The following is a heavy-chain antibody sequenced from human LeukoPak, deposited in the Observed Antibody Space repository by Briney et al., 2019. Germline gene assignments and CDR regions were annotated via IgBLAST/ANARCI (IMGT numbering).Heavy chain of an antibody. D-gene: IGHD3-9*01. V-gene: IGHV4-34*01. CDR2: INHSGST. CDR3: ARAPRDILTGYYINPFDY. Sequence: SETLSLTCAVCGGSFSGYYWSWIRQPPGKGLEWIGEINHSGSTNYNPSLKSRVTISVDTSKNQFSLKLSSVTAADTAVYYCARAPRDILTGYYINPFDYWGQGTLVTVSS. CDR1: GGSFSGYY. J-gene: IGHJ4*02.